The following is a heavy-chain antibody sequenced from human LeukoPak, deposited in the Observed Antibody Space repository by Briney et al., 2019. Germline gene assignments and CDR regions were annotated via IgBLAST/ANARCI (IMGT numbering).Heavy chain of an antibody. D-gene: IGHD3-10*01. CDR2: INSDGSST. CDR3: ARDRGGYFDY. V-gene: IGHV3-74*01. J-gene: IGHJ4*02. Sequence: GGSLRLSCAASGFTFSSYWMHWVRQAPGKGPVWVSRINSDGSSTSYADSVKGRFTISRDNAKNTLYLQMNSLRAEDTAVYYCARDRGGYFDYWGQGTLVTVSS. CDR1: GFTFSSYW.